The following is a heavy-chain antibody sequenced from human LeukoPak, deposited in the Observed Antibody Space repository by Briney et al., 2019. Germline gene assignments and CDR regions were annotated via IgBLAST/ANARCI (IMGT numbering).Heavy chain of an antibody. D-gene: IGHD3-22*01. Sequence: GGSLRLSCAASGFTFSSYEMHWVRQAPGKGLEWVSFISSSGSTIYYADSVKGRFTVSRDSAKNSVYLQMNSLRAEDTAVYYCGSGVIFYDSSGRNYWGQGTLVTVSS. CDR3: GSGVIFYDSSGRNY. J-gene: IGHJ4*02. CDR2: ISSSGSTI. V-gene: IGHV3-48*03. CDR1: GFTFSSYE.